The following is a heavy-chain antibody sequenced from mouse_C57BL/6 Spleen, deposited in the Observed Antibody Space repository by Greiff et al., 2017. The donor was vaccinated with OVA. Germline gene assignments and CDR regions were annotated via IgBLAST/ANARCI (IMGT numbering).Heavy chain of an antibody. CDR1: GYSITSGYY. CDR2: ISYDGSN. CDR3: ARNYGSSYDWDFDV. V-gene: IGHV3-6*01. J-gene: IGHJ1*03. Sequence: DVKLQESGPGLVKPSQSLSLTCSVTGYSITSGYYWNWIRQFPGNKLEWMGYISYDGSNNYNPSLKNRISITRDTSKDQFFRKLNSVTTEDTATYYGARNYGSSYDWDFDVWGTGTTVTVSS. D-gene: IGHD1-1*01.